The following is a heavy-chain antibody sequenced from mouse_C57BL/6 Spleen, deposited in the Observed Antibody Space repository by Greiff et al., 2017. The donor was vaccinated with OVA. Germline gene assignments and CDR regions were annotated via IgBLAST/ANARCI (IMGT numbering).Heavy chain of an antibody. Sequence: VQLQQSGPELVKPGASVKISCKASGYAFSSSWMNWVKQRPGKGLEWIGRIYPGDGDTNYNGKFKGKATLTADKSSSTAYMQLSSLTSEDSAVYFCAKGAYGNYFFDYWGKGTTLTVSS. CDR1: GYAFSSSW. CDR2: IYPGDGDT. V-gene: IGHV1-82*01. D-gene: IGHD2-10*02. J-gene: IGHJ2*01. CDR3: AKGAYGNYFFDY.